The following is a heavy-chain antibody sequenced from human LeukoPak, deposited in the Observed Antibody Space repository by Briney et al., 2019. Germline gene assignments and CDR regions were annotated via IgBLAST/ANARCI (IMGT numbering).Heavy chain of an antibody. CDR3: ARDAWKDRYFDY. Sequence: SGGSLRLSCAASGFTFSSYWMSGVRQAPGKGLEWVGNIKQDGSEKYYVDSVKGRFTISRDNAKNSLYLQMNSLRAEDTAVYYCARDAWKDRYFDYWGQGTLVTVSS. CDR1: GFTFSSYW. CDR2: IKQDGSEK. J-gene: IGHJ4*02. D-gene: IGHD1-1*01. V-gene: IGHV3-7*01.